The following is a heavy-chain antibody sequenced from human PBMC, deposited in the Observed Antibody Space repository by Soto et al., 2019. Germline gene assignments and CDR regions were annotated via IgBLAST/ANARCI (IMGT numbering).Heavy chain of an antibody. V-gene: IGHV1-18*01. CDR2: ISAYNGNT. D-gene: IGHD2-15*01. Sequence: QVQLVQSGAEVKKPGASVKVSCKASGYTFTSYGISWVRQAPGQGLEWMGWISAYNGNTNYAQKLQGRVTMTTDTPTSKAYMELRSLRSDDTAVYYCARRQDCSGGSCPQNYGMDVWGQGTTVTVSS. CDR3: ARRQDCSGGSCPQNYGMDV. CDR1: GYTFTSYG. J-gene: IGHJ6*02.